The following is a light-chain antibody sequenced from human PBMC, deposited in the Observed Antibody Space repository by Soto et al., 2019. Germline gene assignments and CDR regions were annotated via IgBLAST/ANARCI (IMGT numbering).Light chain of an antibody. V-gene: IGLV3-21*04. Sequence: SYELTQPPTVSVAPGKTARITCGGNNIGSKSVHWYQQKPGQAPVLVIYYDSDRPSGIPERFSGSNSGNTATLTISRVEAGDEAVYYCQVWDSSSDHHMVFGGGTKLTVL. J-gene: IGLJ2*01. CDR3: QVWDSSSDHHMV. CDR2: YDS. CDR1: NIGSKS.